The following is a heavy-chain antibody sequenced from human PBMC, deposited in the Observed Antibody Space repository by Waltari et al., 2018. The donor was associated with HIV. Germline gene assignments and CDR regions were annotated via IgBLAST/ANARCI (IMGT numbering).Heavy chain of an antibody. J-gene: IGHJ4*02. CDR1: GFTFSSSA. V-gene: IGHV3-33*08. D-gene: IGHD6-19*01. Sequence: QVQLVESGGGVVQPGRSLRLSCAASGFTFSSSAMQWVRQAPDKGLEGVAAIWYDGSNKNYAESVKGRFTISRDNSKNTLYLHMDYLRPEDTAMYYCARQDYSSSSGYYLGLDYWGQGTLVTVSS. CDR2: IWYDGSNK. CDR3: ARQDYSSSSGYYLGLDY.